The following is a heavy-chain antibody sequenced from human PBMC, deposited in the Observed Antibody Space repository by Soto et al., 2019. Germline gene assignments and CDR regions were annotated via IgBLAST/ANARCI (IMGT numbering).Heavy chain of an antibody. CDR3: ARGNHRWLQLWYFDL. CDR1: GGTFSNYP. CDR2: IIPIFGTV. V-gene: IGHV1-69*12. J-gene: IGHJ2*01. Sequence: VQLVQSGAEVKKPGSSVKVSCKASGGTFSNYPVSWVRQAPGQGLEWMGGIIPIFGTVNYAQKFQGRLTITADESQSTAYMELSSLRSEDTAVYYCARGNHRWLQLWYFDLWGRGTLVTVSS. D-gene: IGHD5-12*01.